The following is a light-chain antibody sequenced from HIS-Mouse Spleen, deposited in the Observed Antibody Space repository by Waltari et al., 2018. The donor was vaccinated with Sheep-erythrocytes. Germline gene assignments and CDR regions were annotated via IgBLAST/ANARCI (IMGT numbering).Light chain of an antibody. J-gene: IGLJ3*02. CDR1: SLPTKY. CDR3: YSTDSSGNHWV. V-gene: IGLV3-10*01. CDR2: EDS. Sequence: SYELTQPPSVSVSPGQTARITCSGASLPTKYAYLYQQKSGQAPVLVIYEDSKRPSGIPERFSGSSSGTMATLTISGAQVEDEADYYCYSTDSSGNHWVFGGGTKLTVL.